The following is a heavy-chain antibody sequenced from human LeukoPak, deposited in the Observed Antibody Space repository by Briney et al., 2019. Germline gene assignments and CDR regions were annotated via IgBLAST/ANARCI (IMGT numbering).Heavy chain of an antibody. D-gene: IGHD2-2*01. Sequence: PSETLSLTCTVSGGSISSYYWSWIRQPAGKGLEWIGHIYTSGSTNYNPSLKSRVTMSVDTSKNQFSLKLSSVTAADTAVYYCARERLGYCSSTSCYEVYYYYYGMDVWGQGTTVTVSS. J-gene: IGHJ6*02. CDR1: GGSISSYY. V-gene: IGHV4-4*07. CDR2: IYTSGST. CDR3: ARERLGYCSSTSCYEVYYYYYGMDV.